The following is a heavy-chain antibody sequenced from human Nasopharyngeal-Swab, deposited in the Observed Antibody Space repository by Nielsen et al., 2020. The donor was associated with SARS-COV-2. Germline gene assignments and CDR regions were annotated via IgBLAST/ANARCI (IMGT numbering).Heavy chain of an antibody. J-gene: IGHJ4*02. Sequence: GKGLEWVSAISGSGGSTFYADSVKGRFTISRDSSKNTLYLQMNSLRAEDTAVYYCAKDITTFGVVIASFDYWGQGTLVTVSS. CDR2: ISGSGGST. V-gene: IGHV3-23*01. D-gene: IGHD3-3*01. CDR3: AKDITTFGVVIASFDY.